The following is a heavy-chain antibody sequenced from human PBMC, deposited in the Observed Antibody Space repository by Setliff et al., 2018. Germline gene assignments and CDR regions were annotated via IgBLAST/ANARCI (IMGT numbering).Heavy chain of an antibody. CDR2: IYPGDSIT. J-gene: IGHJ4*02. Sequence: GESLKISCKGSGYSFSTCWIGWVRQMPGKGLEWMGIIYPGDSITRYSPSFQGQVTISVDKSINTAYLQWSSLKASDTAVYYCARDPHFDSWGQGTLVTVSS. V-gene: IGHV5-51*01. CDR3: ARDPHFDS. CDR1: GYSFSTCW.